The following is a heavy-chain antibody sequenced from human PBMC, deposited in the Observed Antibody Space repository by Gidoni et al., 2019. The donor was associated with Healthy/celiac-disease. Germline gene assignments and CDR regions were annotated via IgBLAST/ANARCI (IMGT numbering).Heavy chain of an antibody. V-gene: IGHV3-23*01. J-gene: IGHJ3*02. CDR1: GFTFSSYA. Sequence: EVQLLESGGGLVQPGGSLRLSCAASGFTFSSYAMNWVRQAPGKGLEWVSAISGSGGSTYYADSVKGRFTNSRDNSKNTLYLQMNSLRAEDTAVYYCAKVFTVVTVLDAFDIWGQGTMVTVSS. D-gene: IGHD2-15*01. CDR2: ISGSGGST. CDR3: AKVFTVVTVLDAFDI.